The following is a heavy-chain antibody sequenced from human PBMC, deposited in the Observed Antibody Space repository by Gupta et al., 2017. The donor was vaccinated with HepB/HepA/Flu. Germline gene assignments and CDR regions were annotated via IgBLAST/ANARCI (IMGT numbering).Heavy chain of an antibody. J-gene: IGHJ6*02. Sequence: EVQLLESGGGLVQPGGSLRLSCAASGFPFSSYAMHCVRQAPGKGLEWVSAIRGSGGSTYYADSVKGRFTISRDNSKNTLYLQMNSLRAEDTAVYYCAKISYDSSGYYSGTAYYYYGMDVWGQGTTVTVSS. D-gene: IGHD3-22*01. CDR2: IRGSGGST. V-gene: IGHV3-23*01. CDR1: GFPFSSYA. CDR3: AKISYDSSGYYSGTAYYYYGMDV.